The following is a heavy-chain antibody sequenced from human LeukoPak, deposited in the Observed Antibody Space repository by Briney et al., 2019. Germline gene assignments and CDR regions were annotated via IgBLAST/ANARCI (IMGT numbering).Heavy chain of an antibody. CDR2: INTNTGNP. CDR3: ARNFDRLFSNWFDP. CDR1: GYTFTSYA. J-gene: IGHJ5*02. Sequence: ASVKVSCKASGYTFTSYAMNWVRQAPGQGLEWMGWINTNTGNPTYAQGFTGRFVFSLDTSVSTAYLQISSLKAEDTAVYYCARNFDRLFSNWFDPWGQGTLVTVSS. D-gene: IGHD3-9*01. V-gene: IGHV7-4-1*02.